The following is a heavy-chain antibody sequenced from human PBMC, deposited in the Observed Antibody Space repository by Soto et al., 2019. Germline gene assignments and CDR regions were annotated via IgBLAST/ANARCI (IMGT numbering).Heavy chain of an antibody. J-gene: IGHJ4*02. CDR1: GFTFSSYW. CDR2: IKQDGSEK. D-gene: IGHD3-9*01. CDR3: ARVNYDILTGYSGNFDY. Sequence: GGSLRLSCAASGFTFSSYWMSWVRQAPGKGLEWVANIKQDGSEKYYVDSVKGRFTISRDNAKNSLYLQMNSLRAEDTAVYYCARVNYDILTGYSGNFDYWGQGTLVTVSS. V-gene: IGHV3-7*01.